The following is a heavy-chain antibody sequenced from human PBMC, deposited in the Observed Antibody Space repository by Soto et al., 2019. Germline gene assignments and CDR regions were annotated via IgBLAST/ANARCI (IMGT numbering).Heavy chain of an antibody. V-gene: IGHV3-33*01. D-gene: IGHD3-10*01. CDR3: ARDFFGGYYYYGMDV. Sequence: GGSLRLSCAASGFTFSSYGMHWVRQAPGKGLEWVAVIWYDGSNKYYADSVKGRFTISRDNSKNTLYLQMNSLRAEDTAVYYCARDFFGGYYYYGMDVWGQGTTVTVSS. J-gene: IGHJ6*02. CDR2: IWYDGSNK. CDR1: GFTFSSYG.